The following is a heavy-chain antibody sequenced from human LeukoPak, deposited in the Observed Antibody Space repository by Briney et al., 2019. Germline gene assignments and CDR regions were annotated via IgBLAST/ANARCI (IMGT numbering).Heavy chain of an antibody. D-gene: IGHD2-15*01. J-gene: IGHJ6*02. CDR2: IIPILDIA. V-gene: IGHV1-69*04. CDR3: ASWYCSGGSCSPYYYYYGMDV. CDR1: GGTFSSYA. Sequence: SVKVSCKASGGTFSSYAISWVRQAPGQGLEWMGRIIPILDIANYAQKFQGRVTITADKSTSTAYMELSSLRSEDTAVYYCASWYCSGGSCSPYYYYYGMDVWGQGTTVTVSS.